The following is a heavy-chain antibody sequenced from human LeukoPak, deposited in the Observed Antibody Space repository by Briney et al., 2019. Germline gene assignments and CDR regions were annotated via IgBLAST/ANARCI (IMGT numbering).Heavy chain of an antibody. CDR2: IRSDGSDK. CDR1: GFTFSSYG. J-gene: IGHJ4*02. V-gene: IGHV3-30*02. Sequence: GGSLRLSCAASGFTFSSYGIHWVRQAPGKGLEWVAFIRSDGSDKYYADSVKGRFTISRDNSKNTLYLQMNSLRPEDTSVYYCAKVRSYYGSRRPFDYWGQGSLVTVSS. CDR3: AKVRSYYGSRRPFDY. D-gene: IGHD3-10*01.